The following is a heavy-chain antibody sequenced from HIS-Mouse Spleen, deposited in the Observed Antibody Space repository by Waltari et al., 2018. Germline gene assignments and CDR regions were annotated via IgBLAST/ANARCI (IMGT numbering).Heavy chain of an antibody. J-gene: IGHJ4*02. Sequence: QVQLQQSGPGLVKPSQTLSLTCAIPGHSVPSNSSAWNWTRQSPSRGLEWLGRTYYRSKWYNDYAVSVKSRITINPDTSKNQFSLQLNSVTPEDTAVYYCARGDWGWVGYFDYWGQGTLVTVSS. CDR3: ARGDWGWVGYFDY. CDR1: GHSVPSNSSA. V-gene: IGHV6-1*01. D-gene: IGHD7-27*01. CDR2: TYYRSKWYN.